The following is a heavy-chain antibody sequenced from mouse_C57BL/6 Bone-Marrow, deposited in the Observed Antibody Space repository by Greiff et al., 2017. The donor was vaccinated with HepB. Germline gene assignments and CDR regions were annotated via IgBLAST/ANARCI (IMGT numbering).Heavy chain of an antibody. Sequence: EVMLVESGGGLVKPGGSLKLSCAASGFTFSDYGMHWVRQAPEKGLEWVAYISSGSSTIYYADTVKGRFTISRDNAKNTLFLQMTSLRSEDTAMYYCARRSNYEGWFAYWGQGTLVTVSA. CDR1: GFTFSDYG. D-gene: IGHD2-5*01. CDR3: ARRSNYEGWFAY. CDR2: ISSGSSTI. J-gene: IGHJ3*01. V-gene: IGHV5-17*01.